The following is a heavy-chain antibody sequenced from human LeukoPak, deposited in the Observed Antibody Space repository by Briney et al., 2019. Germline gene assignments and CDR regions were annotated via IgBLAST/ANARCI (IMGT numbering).Heavy chain of an antibody. D-gene: IGHD2-21*02. Sequence: SETLSLTGIVSGDSISSTSYYWARIRQPPGKGLGWIGMIFYSGSAYYTPSLRGRVTLSVDTSRNQFSLNLISVAAVDTGVYFCARQQSDTSLFDPWGQGTLVTVSS. CDR1: GDSISSTSYY. V-gene: IGHV4-39*01. CDR2: IFYSGSA. J-gene: IGHJ5*02. CDR3: ARQQSDTSLFDP.